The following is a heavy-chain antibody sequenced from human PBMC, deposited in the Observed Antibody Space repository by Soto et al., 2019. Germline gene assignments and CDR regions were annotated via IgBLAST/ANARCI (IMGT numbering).Heavy chain of an antibody. CDR1: GFTFSSYA. Sequence: QVQLVESGGGVVQPGRSLRLSCAASGFTFSSYAMHWVRQAPGKGLEWVAVITYDGSNKYYADSVKGRFTISRDNSKNTLDPQMNSLRAADTAVYYCARDRTGHWGSCWLDYWGQGTLVTVSS. CDR2: ITYDGSNK. V-gene: IGHV3-30-3*01. CDR3: ARDRTGHWGSCWLDY. J-gene: IGHJ4*02. D-gene: IGHD7-27*01.